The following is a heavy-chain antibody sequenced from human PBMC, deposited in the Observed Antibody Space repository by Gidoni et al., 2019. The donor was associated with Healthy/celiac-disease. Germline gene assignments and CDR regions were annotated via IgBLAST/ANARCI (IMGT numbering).Heavy chain of an antibody. CDR3: ARFVAGGNSPYYYYYMDV. CDR1: GYTFTSYG. J-gene: IGHJ6*03. Sequence: QVQLVQSGAEVKKPGASVKVSCKASGYTFTSYGISWVRQAPGQGLEWMGWISAYNGNTNYAQKLQGRVTMTTDTSTSTAYMELRSLRSDDTAVYYCARFVAGGNSPYYYYYMDVWGKGTTVTVSS. D-gene: IGHD2-21*02. V-gene: IGHV1-18*01. CDR2: ISAYNGNT.